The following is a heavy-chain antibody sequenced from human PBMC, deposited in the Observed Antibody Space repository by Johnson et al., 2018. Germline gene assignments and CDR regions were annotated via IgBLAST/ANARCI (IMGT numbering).Heavy chain of an antibody. Sequence: VQLVQSGGGVVQPGRSLRLSCAASGFTFDDYAMHWVRQAPGKGLEWVSGISWHSGSIGYADSVKGRFTISRDNAKNSLYLQMNSLRAEDTALYYCAKDRGYSYGNDAFDIWGQGTMVTVSS. D-gene: IGHD5-18*01. CDR3: AKDRGYSYGNDAFDI. J-gene: IGHJ3*02. CDR2: ISWHSGSI. CDR1: GFTFDDYA. V-gene: IGHV3-9*01.